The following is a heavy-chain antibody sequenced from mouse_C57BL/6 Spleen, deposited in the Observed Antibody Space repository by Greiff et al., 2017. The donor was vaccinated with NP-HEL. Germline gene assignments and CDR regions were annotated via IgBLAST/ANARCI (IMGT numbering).Heavy chain of an antibody. CDR1: GYTFTSYW. D-gene: IGHD1-1*01. J-gene: IGHJ4*01. CDR2: IDPNSGGT. Sequence: QVQLQQPGAELVKPGASVKLSCKASGYTFTSYWMHWVKQRPGRGLEWIGRIDPNSGGTKYNEKFKSKATLTVDKPSSPAYMQLSSLTSEDSAVYYCARPPYGSTLYAMDYWGQGTSVTVSS. V-gene: IGHV1-72*01. CDR3: ARPPYGSTLYAMDY.